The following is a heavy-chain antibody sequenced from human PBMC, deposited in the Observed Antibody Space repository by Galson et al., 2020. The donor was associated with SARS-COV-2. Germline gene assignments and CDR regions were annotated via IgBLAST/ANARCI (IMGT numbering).Heavy chain of an antibody. J-gene: IGHJ4*02. D-gene: IGHD2-21*02. CDR1: GFTFSDAW. V-gene: IGHV3-15*05. Sequence: GGSLRLSCAASGFTFSDAWMNWVRQAPGKGLEWVGRIKSNGAGGTTDYAAPVRGRFTISRDDSTNTLYLQRNSLLAEDTALYYCTADPPTVSPLIDYGCQGTLVTFSS. CDR3: TADPPTVSPLIDY. CDR2: IKSNGAGGTT.